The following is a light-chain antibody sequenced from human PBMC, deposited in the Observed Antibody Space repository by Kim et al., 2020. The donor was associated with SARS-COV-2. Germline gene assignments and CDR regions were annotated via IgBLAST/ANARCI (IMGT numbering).Light chain of an antibody. CDR3: NSRDSNENVF. J-gene: IGLJ2*01. CDR2: GKH. Sequence: VALGETVRIKCQGHSRSSYYSTRHQQKPGQAPVIVIYGKHNRPSANPDRVSGSSTGNTASLTIAGTQEGDEDDYYCNSRDSNENVFFGGGTQLTVL. V-gene: IGLV3-19*01. CDR1: SRSSYY.